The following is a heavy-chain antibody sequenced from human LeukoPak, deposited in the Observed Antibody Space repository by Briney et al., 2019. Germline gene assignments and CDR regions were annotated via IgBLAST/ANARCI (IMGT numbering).Heavy chain of an antibody. J-gene: IGHJ4*02. CDR3: AKDGAYSSSWYSNFDY. D-gene: IGHD6-13*01. CDR1: GFTFSSYA. V-gene: IGHV3-30-3*01. Sequence: PGRSLRLSCAASGFTFSSYAMHWVRQAPGKGLEWVAVISYDGSNKYYADSVKGRFTISRDNAKNSLYLQMNSLRAEDTALYYCAKDGAYSSSWYSNFDYWGQGTLVTVSS. CDR2: ISYDGSNK.